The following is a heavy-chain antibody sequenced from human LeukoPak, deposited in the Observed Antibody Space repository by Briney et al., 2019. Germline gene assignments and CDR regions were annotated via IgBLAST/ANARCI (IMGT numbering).Heavy chain of an antibody. CDR3: AKAGIIVVVPSDSSSSPTYYFDY. D-gene: IGHD2-2*01. CDR1: GFTFSNYI. Sequence: QSRGSLRLSCAASGFTFSNYIMTWVRQAPGKGLEWVSTISGSGGSTNYADSVKGRFTISRDNSKNTLYLQMNSLRAEDTAVYYCAKAGIIVVVPSDSSSSPTYYFDYWGQGTLVTVSS. V-gene: IGHV3-23*01. J-gene: IGHJ4*02. CDR2: ISGSGGST.